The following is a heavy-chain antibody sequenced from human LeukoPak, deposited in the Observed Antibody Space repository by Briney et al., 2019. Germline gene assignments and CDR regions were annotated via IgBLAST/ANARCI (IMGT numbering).Heavy chain of an antibody. CDR3: TTDGVGIEGATFDY. V-gene: IGHV3-15*01. D-gene: IGHD1-26*01. CDR2: IKAKPHGGTT. Sequence: GGSLRLSCAASGFTFINAWMAWVRQAPGKGLEWVGRIKAKPHGGTTDYAAPVKGRFTISRDDSKHTLYLQMNSLKTEDTAVYYCTTDGVGIEGATFDYWGQGILVTVSS. CDR1: GFTFINAW. J-gene: IGHJ4*02.